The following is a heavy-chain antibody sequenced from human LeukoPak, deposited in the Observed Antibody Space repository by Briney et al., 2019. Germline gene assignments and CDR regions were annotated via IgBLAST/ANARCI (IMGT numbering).Heavy chain of an antibody. J-gene: IGHJ4*02. CDR3: VGEDLGVDY. D-gene: IGHD1-26*01. CDR1: GPIVSTNY. Sequence: PGGSLRLSCAVSGPIVSTNYMSWVRQAPGKGLEWISILYVNENRYYADSVKGRFIISRDTSKNTLYLQMNSLRAEDTAMYYCVGEDLGVDYWGQGTLVTVSS. CDR2: LYVNENR. V-gene: IGHV3-53*01.